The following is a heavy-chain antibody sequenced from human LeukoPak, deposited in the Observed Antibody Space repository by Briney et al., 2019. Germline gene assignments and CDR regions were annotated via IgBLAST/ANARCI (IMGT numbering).Heavy chain of an antibody. Sequence: GGSLRLSCAASRFTFSSYGMSWVRQAPGKGLEWVSAISGSGGSTYYADSMKGRFTISRDNAKNSLYLQINSLRAEDTAVYYCARAGCSTTSCYSLDYWGQGTLVTVSS. CDR1: RFTFSSYG. J-gene: IGHJ4*02. CDR3: ARAGCSTTSCYSLDY. CDR2: ISGSGGST. D-gene: IGHD2-2*01. V-gene: IGHV3-23*01.